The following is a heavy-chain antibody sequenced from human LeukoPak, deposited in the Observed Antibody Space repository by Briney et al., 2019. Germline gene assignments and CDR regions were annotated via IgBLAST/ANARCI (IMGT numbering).Heavy chain of an antibody. J-gene: IGHJ4*02. CDR3: AKEAPYDFWSGYYTDY. Sequence: PGGSLRLSCAASGFTFSSYAMSWVRQAPGKGLEWVSAISGSGGSTYYADSVKGRFTISRDNSKNTLYLQMNSRRAEDTAVYYCAKEAPYDFWSGYYTDYWGQGTLVTVSS. CDR1: GFTFSSYA. V-gene: IGHV3-23*01. D-gene: IGHD3-3*01. CDR2: ISGSGGST.